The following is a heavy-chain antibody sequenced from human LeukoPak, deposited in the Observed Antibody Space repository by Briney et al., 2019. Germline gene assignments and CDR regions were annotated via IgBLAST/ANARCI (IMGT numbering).Heavy chain of an antibody. J-gene: IGHJ3*02. Sequence: PGGSLRLSCAASGFTYSSYGMHWVRQAPGKGLEWVAFIRYDGSNKYYADSVKGRLIISRDNSKNTLYLQMNSLRAEDTAVYYCARTYSRHYVWGSYRAAEAFDIWGQGTMVTVSS. CDR2: IRYDGSNK. CDR3: ARTYSRHYVWGSYRAAEAFDI. V-gene: IGHV3-30*02. D-gene: IGHD3-16*02. CDR1: GFTYSSYG.